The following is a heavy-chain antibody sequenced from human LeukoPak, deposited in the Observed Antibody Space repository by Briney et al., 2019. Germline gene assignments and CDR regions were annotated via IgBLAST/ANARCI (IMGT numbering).Heavy chain of an antibody. CDR2: IYYSGST. Sequence: SETLSLTCTVSGGSISSGGYYWSWIRQHPGKGLEWIGYIYYSGSTYYNPSLKSRVTISVDTSKNQFSLKLSSVTAADTAVYYCAGGEPGAAAGPFDYWGQGTLVTVSS. J-gene: IGHJ4*02. V-gene: IGHV4-31*08. CDR1: GGSISSGGYY. D-gene: IGHD6-13*01. CDR3: AGGEPGAAAGPFDY.